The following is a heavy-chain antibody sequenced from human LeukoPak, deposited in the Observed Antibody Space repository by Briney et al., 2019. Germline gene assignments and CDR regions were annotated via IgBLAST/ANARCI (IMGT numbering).Heavy chain of an antibody. V-gene: IGHV4-39*01. D-gene: IGHD3-3*01. CDR1: GGSISSSGYY. J-gene: IGHJ3*02. CDR2: IYYSGST. Sequence: SETLSLTCTVSGGSISSSGYYWGWIRQPPGKGLEWIGSIYYSGSTYYNPSLKSRVTISVDTSKNQFSLKLSSVTAADTAVYYCARADREWLSAFDIWGQGTMVTVSS. CDR3: ARADREWLSAFDI.